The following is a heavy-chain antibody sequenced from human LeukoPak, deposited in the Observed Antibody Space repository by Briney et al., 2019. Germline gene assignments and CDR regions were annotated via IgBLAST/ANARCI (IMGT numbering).Heavy chain of an antibody. CDR1: GYTFTGYY. Sequence: ASVKVSCKASGYTFTGYYMHWVRQAPGQGLEWMGIINPSGGSTSYAQKFQGRVTMTRDTSTSTVYMELSSLRSEDTAVYYCARDSRQEYDVEINYYFDYWGQGTLVTVSS. CDR2: INPSGGST. D-gene: IGHD5-24*01. V-gene: IGHV1-46*01. CDR3: ARDSRQEYDVEINYYFDY. J-gene: IGHJ4*02.